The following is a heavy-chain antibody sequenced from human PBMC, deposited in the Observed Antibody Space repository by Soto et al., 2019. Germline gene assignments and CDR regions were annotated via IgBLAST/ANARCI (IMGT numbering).Heavy chain of an antibody. J-gene: IGHJ4*02. CDR1: GYTFTSYC. D-gene: IGHD2-15*01. V-gene: IGHV1-46*01. Sequence: ASVKVSCKAAGYTFTSYCIHWVRQAPGQGLEWMGIINTCDGSTSYAQKFQGRVTMTTDTSTSTDYMELRSLGSDGTAVYYCARKQIGLVLATRWGQGTLVTGSS. CDR2: INTCDGST. CDR3: ARKQIGLVLATR.